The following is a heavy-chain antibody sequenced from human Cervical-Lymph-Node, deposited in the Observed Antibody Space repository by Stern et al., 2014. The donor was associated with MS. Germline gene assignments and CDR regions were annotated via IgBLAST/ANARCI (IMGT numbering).Heavy chain of an antibody. J-gene: IGHJ4*02. CDR3: ARGQVAVAGLIDY. D-gene: IGHD6-19*01. CDR1: GFTFSSYS. Sequence: EDQLVESGGGLVKPGGSLRLSCAASGFTFSSYSMNWVRQAPGKGLEWVSSISSSSSYIYYADSVKGRFTISRDNAKNSLYLQMNSLRAEDTAVYYCARGQVAVAGLIDYWGQGTLVTVSS. CDR2: ISSSSSYI. V-gene: IGHV3-21*01.